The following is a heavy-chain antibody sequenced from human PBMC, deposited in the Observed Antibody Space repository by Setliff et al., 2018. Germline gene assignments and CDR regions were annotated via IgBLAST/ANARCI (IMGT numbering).Heavy chain of an antibody. Sequence: ASVKVSCKASGYTFTSYAMNWVRQAPGQGLEWMGWINTNTGNPTYAQELQGRVTMTTETSTSTAYMGLRSLRSDDTAVYYCARLEYGAYVDYWGQGTLVTVSS. J-gene: IGHJ4*02. CDR1: GYTFTSYA. CDR2: INTNTGNP. CDR3: ARLEYGAYVDY. D-gene: IGHD2-8*01. V-gene: IGHV1-18*01.